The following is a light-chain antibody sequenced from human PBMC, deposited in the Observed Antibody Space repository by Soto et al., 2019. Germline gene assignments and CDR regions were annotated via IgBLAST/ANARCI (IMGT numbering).Light chain of an antibody. V-gene: IGKV3-20*01. CDR3: QQYGGSPFT. J-gene: IGKJ2*01. Sequence: EIVLTQSPGTLSLSPGERATLSCRASQSVSTNYLAWYQQRPGQAPRLLIYGASARATGIPDRFSGSGSGTDFTLIISRLEPEDFAVYYCQQYGGSPFTFGQGTKLEIK. CDR2: GAS. CDR1: QSVSTNY.